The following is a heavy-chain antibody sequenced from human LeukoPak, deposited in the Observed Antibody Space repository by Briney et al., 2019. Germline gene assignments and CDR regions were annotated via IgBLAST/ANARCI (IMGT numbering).Heavy chain of an antibody. J-gene: IGHJ4*02. CDR3: ASSRYDILTGHYNFDY. CDR1: GFSLSTRGVG. D-gene: IGHD3-9*01. Sequence: SGPTLVKPTQTLTLTCTFSGFSLSTRGVGVGWIRQPPGKAPEWLALIYWNNDNRYSPSLKSRLTITKDTSKNQVALTMTNMDPVDTATYYCASSRYDILTGHYNFDYWGQGTLVTVSS. V-gene: IGHV2-5*01. CDR2: IYWNNDN.